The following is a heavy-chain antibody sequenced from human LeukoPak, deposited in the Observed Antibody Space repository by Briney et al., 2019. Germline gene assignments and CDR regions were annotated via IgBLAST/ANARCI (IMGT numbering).Heavy chain of an antibody. D-gene: IGHD1-26*01. V-gene: IGHV1-2*02. J-gene: IGHJ5*02. Sequence: ASVKVSCKASGYTFTGYYMHWVRQAPGQGLEWMGWINPNSGGTNYAQKFQGRVTMTRDTSISTAYMELSRLRSDDTAVYYCAAEFSGSYASGFDPWGQGTLVTVSS. CDR1: GYTFTGYY. CDR2: INPNSGGT. CDR3: AAEFSGSYASGFDP.